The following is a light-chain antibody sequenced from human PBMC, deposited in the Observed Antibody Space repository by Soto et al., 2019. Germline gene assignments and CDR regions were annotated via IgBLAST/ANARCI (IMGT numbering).Light chain of an antibody. J-gene: IGLJ1*01. V-gene: IGLV2-14*01. CDR1: SSDVGGYNY. Sequence: QSVLTQSASVSGSPGQSITISCTGTSSDVGGYNYVSWYQQHPGKAPKLMIYEVSNRPSGVSNRFSGSKSGNTASLTISGLQAEEEADYYCSSYTSSSLYVFGTGTKVTVL. CDR3: SSYTSSSLYV. CDR2: EVS.